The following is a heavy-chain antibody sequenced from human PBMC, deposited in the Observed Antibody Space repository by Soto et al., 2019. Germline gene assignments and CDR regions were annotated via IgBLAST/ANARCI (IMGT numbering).Heavy chain of an antibody. CDR1: GFTFSSYS. D-gene: IGHD5-12*01. Sequence: GESLKISCAASGFTFSSYSMNWVRQAPGKGLEWVSSISSSSSYIYYADSVKGRFTISRDNAKNSLYLQMNSLRAEDTAVYYCARVGGYDDRDPFDIWGQGTMVTVSS. CDR3: ARVGGYDDRDPFDI. CDR2: ISSSSSYI. J-gene: IGHJ3*02. V-gene: IGHV3-21*01.